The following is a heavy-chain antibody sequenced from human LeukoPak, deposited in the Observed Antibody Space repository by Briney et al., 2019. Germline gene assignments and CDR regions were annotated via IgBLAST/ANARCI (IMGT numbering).Heavy chain of an antibody. J-gene: IGHJ3*02. Sequence: PGGSLRLSCAASGFTFSSYWMSWVRQAPGKGLEWVANIKQDGSEKYYVDSVKGRFTISRDNAKNSLYLQMNSLRAEDTAVYYCTTEVLEGATDGTFDIWGQGTMVTVSS. D-gene: IGHD1-26*01. CDR2: IKQDGSEK. V-gene: IGHV3-7*01. CDR3: TTEVLEGATDGTFDI. CDR1: GFTFSSYW.